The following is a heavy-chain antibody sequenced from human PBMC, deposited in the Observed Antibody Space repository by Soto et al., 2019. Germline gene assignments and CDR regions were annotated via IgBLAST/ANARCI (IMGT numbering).Heavy chain of an antibody. J-gene: IGHJ4*02. CDR2: IYYSGST. Sequence: SETLSLTCTVSGGSVTSGSYYWGWIRQPPGKGLEWIAYIYYSGSTNYNPSLKSRVTISEDTSENQFSLKVSSVTAADTAVYFCARGGGLTATFDYWGQGTLVTVSS. CDR1: GGSVTSGSYY. CDR3: ARGGGLTATFDY. D-gene: IGHD5-18*01. V-gene: IGHV4-61*01.